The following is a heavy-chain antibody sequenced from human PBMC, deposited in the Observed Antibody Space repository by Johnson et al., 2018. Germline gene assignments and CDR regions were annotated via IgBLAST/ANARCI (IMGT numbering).Heavy chain of an antibody. D-gene: IGHD6-19*01. Sequence: VQLVESGGGLVKPGGSLRLSCAASGFTFSNAWMSWVRQAPGKGLEWVGRIKSKTDGGTTDYAAPVKGRFTITRDDSKNTLYRQMNSLKTEDTAVYYCKTQYSSGWYVAFDIWGQGTMVTVSS. V-gene: IGHV3-15*01. J-gene: IGHJ3*02. CDR3: KTQYSSGWYVAFDI. CDR2: IKSKTDGGTT. CDR1: GFTFSNAW.